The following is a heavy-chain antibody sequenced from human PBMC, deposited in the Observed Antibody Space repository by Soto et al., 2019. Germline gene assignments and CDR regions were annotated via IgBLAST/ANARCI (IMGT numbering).Heavy chain of an antibody. CDR2: ISCCGGTT. J-gene: IGHJ5*01. D-gene: IGHD6-19*01. CDR1: GFTFRSSA. Sequence: GGSLRLSCEASGFTFRSSAMGWVRQAPGKGLEWVSGISCCGGTTSYADSVRGRFIISRDDSQNTLYLQMNSLRGEDTARYYCAKADGQQWLLPHLESWGPGGLVTVSS. V-gene: IGHV3-23*01. CDR3: AKADGQQWLLPHLES.